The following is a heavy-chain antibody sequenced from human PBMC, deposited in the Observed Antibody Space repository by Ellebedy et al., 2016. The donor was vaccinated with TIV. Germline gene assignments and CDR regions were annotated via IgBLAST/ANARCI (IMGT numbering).Heavy chain of an antibody. CDR2: IYYSGST. CDR3: ARETGGRYFDY. CDR1: GGSISSYY. J-gene: IGHJ4*02. Sequence: SETLSLTCTVSGGSISSYYWSWIRQPPGKGLEWIGYIYYSGSTNYNPSLKSRVTISVDTSKNQFSLKLSSVTAADTAVYYCARETGGRYFDYWGQGTLVTVSS. D-gene: IGHD1-14*01. V-gene: IGHV4-59*01.